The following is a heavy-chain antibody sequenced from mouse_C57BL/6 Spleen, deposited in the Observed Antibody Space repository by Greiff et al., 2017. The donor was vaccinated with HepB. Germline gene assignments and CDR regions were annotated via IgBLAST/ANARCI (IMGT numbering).Heavy chain of an antibody. CDR2: INPSNGGT. CDR3: ARQEGYGNYVLDY. Sequence: QLQQPGTELVKPGASVKLSCKASCYTFTSYWMHWVKQRPGQGLEWIGNINPSNGGTNYNEKFKSKATLTVDKSSSTAYMQLSSLTSEDSAVYYCARQEGYGNYVLDYWGQGTTLTVSS. V-gene: IGHV1-53*01. J-gene: IGHJ2*01. D-gene: IGHD2-1*01. CDR1: CYTFTSYW.